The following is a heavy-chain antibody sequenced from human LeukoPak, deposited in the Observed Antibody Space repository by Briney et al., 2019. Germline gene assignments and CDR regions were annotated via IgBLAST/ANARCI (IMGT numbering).Heavy chain of an antibody. V-gene: IGHV1-18*01. CDR2: ISAYNGNT. CDR3: ARDGRYYYDSSGYGNFDY. J-gene: IGHJ4*02. D-gene: IGHD3-22*01. Sequence: ASVKVSCKASGYTFTSYGISWVRQAPGQGLEWMGWISAYNGNTNYAQKLQGRVTITTDESTSTAYMELSSLRSEDTAVYYCARDGRYYYDSSGYGNFDYWGQGTLVTVSS. CDR1: GYTFTSYG.